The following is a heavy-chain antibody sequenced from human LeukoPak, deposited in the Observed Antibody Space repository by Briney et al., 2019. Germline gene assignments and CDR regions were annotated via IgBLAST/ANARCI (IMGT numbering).Heavy chain of an antibody. CDR1: GFTFSSYS. J-gene: IGHJ4*02. CDR3: ANTILTGAL. D-gene: IGHD2-2*02. CDR2: ISSSSSHI. V-gene: IGHV3-21*01. Sequence: KSGGSLRLSSAASGFTFSSYSMNWVRQAPGKGLEWVSSISSSSSHIYYADSVKGRFTISRDNAKNTLYLQMNSLRAEDTAVYYCANTILTGALWGQGTLVTVSS.